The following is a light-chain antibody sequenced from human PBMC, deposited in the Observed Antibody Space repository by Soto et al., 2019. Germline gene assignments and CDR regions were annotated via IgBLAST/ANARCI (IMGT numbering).Light chain of an antibody. CDR3: QQGDSTPYT. V-gene: IGKV1-39*01. CDR2: TTS. CDR1: QSINTY. Sequence: DIQMTQSPSSVSASVGDRVTITCRTSQSINTYLNWYQQKPGKAPNLLIYTTSHLHSGVPSRFSGSGSGTDFTLTISSLQPEDFATHFCQQGDSTPYTFGQGTTLEIK. J-gene: IGKJ2*01.